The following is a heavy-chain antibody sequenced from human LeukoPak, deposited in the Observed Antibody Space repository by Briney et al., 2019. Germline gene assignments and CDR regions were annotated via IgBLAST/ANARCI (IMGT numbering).Heavy chain of an antibody. CDR2: ISYDGSNK. J-gene: IGHJ4*02. Sequence: PGGSLRLSCAASGFTLSSYGMHWVRQAPGKGLEWVAVISYDGSNKYYADSVKGRFTISRDNSKNTLYLQMNSLRAEDTAVYYCAKDASVGTDYWGQGTLVTVSS. D-gene: IGHD1-1*01. V-gene: IGHV3-30*18. CDR3: AKDASVGTDY. CDR1: GFTLSSYG.